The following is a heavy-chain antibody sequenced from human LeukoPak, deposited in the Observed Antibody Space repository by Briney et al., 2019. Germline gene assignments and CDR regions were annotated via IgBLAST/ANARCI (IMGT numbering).Heavy chain of an antibody. Sequence: PSETLSLTCTVSGGSISSSSYYWGWIRQPPGKGLEWIGSIYYSGSTYYNPSLKSRVTISVDTSKNQFSLKLSSVTAADTAVYYCARAPPILAAAGNDPWGQGTLVTVSS. CDR2: IYYSGST. CDR3: ARAPPILAAAGNDP. J-gene: IGHJ5*02. D-gene: IGHD6-13*01. V-gene: IGHV4-39*07. CDR1: GGSISSSSYY.